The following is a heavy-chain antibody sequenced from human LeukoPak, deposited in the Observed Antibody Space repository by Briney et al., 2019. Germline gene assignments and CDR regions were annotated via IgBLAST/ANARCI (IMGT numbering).Heavy chain of an antibody. CDR1: GFTFSSYA. CDR3: ARDGVRVGATTGIDY. J-gene: IGHJ4*02. CDR2: ISSNGGST. D-gene: IGHD1-26*01. Sequence: GGSLRLSCAASGFTFSSYAMHWVRQAPGKGLEYVSAISSNGGSTYYANSVKGRFTISRDNSKNTLYLQMGSLRAEDMAVYYCARDGVRVGATTGIDYWGQGTLVTVSS. V-gene: IGHV3-64*01.